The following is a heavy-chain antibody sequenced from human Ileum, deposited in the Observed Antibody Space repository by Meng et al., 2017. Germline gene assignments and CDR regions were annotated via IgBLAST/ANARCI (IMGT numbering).Heavy chain of an antibody. CDR2: ISSSGSTI. Sequence: GESLKISCAASGFTFSSYEMNWVRQAPGKGLEWVSYISSSGSTIYYADSMKDRFTISRDNTKNSLYLQMNSLRAEDTAVYYCATGGWFGELDYWGQGTLVTVSS. J-gene: IGHJ4*02. D-gene: IGHD3-10*01. CDR1: GFTFSSYE. V-gene: IGHV3-48*03. CDR3: ATGGWFGELDY.